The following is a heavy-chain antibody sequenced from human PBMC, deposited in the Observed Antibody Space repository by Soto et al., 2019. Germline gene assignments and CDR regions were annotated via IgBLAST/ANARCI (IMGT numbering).Heavy chain of an antibody. D-gene: IGHD6-13*01. CDR2: IYYSGST. Sequence: QVQLQESGPGLVKPSQTLSLTCTVSGGSISSGGYYWRWIRQHPGQGLEWIGYIYYSGSTYYNPSLKSRVTISVDTSKNQFSMKLSAVTAADTAVYYCAREALVAAAGTDGPLGQGTLVTVSS. J-gene: IGHJ5*02. V-gene: IGHV4-31*03. CDR3: AREALVAAAGTDGP. CDR1: GGSISSGGYY.